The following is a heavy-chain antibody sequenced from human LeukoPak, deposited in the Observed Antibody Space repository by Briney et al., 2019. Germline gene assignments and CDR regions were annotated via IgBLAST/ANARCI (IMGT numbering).Heavy chain of an antibody. CDR2: INPDSGGT. V-gene: IGHV1-2*02. CDR3: ARAFYYGSGSYYNP. J-gene: IGHJ5*02. D-gene: IGHD3-10*01. CDR1: GYTFTGYY. Sequence: ASVKVSCKASGYTFTGYYMHWVRQAPGQGLEWMGWINPDSGGTYYVQKFQGRVTMTRDTSISTAYMELSRLRSDDTAVCYCARAFYYGSGSYYNPWGQGTLVTVSS.